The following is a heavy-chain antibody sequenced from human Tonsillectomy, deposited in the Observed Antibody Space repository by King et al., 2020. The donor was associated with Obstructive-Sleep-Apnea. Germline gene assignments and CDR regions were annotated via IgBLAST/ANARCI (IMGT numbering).Heavy chain of an antibody. CDR3: ATSSTSWGYYFDY. CDR2: ISYDGSNK. J-gene: IGHJ4*02. CDR1: GFTFSSYA. V-gene: IGHV3-30-3*01. Sequence: VQLVESGGGVVQPGRSLRLSCAASGFTFSSYAMHWVRQAPGKGLEWVAVISYDGSNKYYADSVKGRFTISRDNSKNTLYLQMNSLRAEDTAVYYCATSSTSWGYYFDYWGQGTLVTVSS. D-gene: IGHD2-2*01.